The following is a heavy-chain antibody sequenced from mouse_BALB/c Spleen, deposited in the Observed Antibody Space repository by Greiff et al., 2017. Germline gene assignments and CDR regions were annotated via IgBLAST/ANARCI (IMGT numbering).Heavy chain of an antibody. CDR2: ISSGSSTI. J-gene: IGHJ4*01. CDR3: ARTDYAMDY. Sequence: EVMLVESGGDLVQPGGSRKLSCAASGFTFSSFGMHWVRQAPEKGLEWVAYISSGSSTIYYADTVKGRFTISRDNPKNTLFLQMTSLRSEDTAMYYCARTDYAMDYWGQGTSVTVSS. V-gene: IGHV5-17*02. CDR1: GFTFSSFG.